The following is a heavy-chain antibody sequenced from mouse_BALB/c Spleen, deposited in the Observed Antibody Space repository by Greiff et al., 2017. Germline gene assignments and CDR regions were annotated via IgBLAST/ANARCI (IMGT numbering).Heavy chain of an antibody. Sequence: EVKLVESGGGLVQPKGSLKLSCAASGFTFNTYAMNWVRQAPGKGLEWVARIRSKSNNYATYYADSVKDRFTISRDDSQSMLYLQMNNLKTEDTAMYYCVRRDGPYAMDYWGQGTSVTVSS. CDR1: GFTFNTYA. J-gene: IGHJ4*01. V-gene: IGHV10-1*02. CDR2: IRSKSNNYAT. D-gene: IGHD1-2*01. CDR3: VRRDGPYAMDY.